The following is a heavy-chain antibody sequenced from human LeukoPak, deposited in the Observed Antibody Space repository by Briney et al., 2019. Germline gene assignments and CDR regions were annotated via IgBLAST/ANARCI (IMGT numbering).Heavy chain of an antibody. CDR3: AKDYTIGSGWYRNPSD. J-gene: IGHJ4*02. D-gene: IGHD6-19*01. CDR2: IFPSGGEI. CDR1: GFTFSTFA. V-gene: IGHV3-23*01. Sequence: QSGGSLRLSCAASGFTFSTFAMIWVRQPPGKGLEWVSSIFPSGGEIHYADSVRGRFTISRDNSKNTLYLQMNSLRAEDTAVYYCAKDYTIGSGWYRNPSDWGQGTLVTVSS.